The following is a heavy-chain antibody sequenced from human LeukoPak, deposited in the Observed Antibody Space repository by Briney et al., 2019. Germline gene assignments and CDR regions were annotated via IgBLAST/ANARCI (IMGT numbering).Heavy chain of an antibody. V-gene: IGHV3-23*01. J-gene: IGHJ4*02. CDR1: GYTFSSYA. CDR2: LSSSGTST. Sequence: GGSLRLSCAASGYTFSSYAMSWVRQAPGRGLEWVSALSSSGTSTYYADSVKGRFTISRDNSKNTLYLQTNSLRAEDTAVYYCAKGGGFGESHVDYWGQGTLVTVSS. CDR3: AKGGGFGESHVDY. D-gene: IGHD3-10*01.